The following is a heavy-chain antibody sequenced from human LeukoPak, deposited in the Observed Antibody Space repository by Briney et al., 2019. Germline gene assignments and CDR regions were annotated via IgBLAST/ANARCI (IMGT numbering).Heavy chain of an antibody. D-gene: IGHD3-10*01. V-gene: IGHV3-33*01. J-gene: IGHJ4*02. CDR3: ARGPLWFGELFPNDY. CDR2: IWYGGSNK. Sequence: PGGSLRLSCAASGFTFSSYGMHWVRQAPGKGLEWVAVIWYGGSNKYYADSVKGRFTISRDNSKNTLYLQMNSLRAEDTAVYYCARGPLWFGELFPNDYWGQGTLVTVSS. CDR1: GFTFSSYG.